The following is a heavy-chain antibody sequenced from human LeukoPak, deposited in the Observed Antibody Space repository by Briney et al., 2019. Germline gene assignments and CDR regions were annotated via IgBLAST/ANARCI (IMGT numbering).Heavy chain of an antibody. V-gene: IGHV4-4*02. CDR3: ARSDNYVWFDP. J-gene: IGHJ5*02. Sequence: PGGSLRLSCAASGFTFSNYGMNWVRQPPGKGLEWIGEVYHSGSTKHNPSLMSRVTMSVDKSKNQFSLRLSSVTAADTAVYYCARSDNYVWFDPWGQGTLVTVSS. D-gene: IGHD3-10*02. CDR2: VYHSGST. CDR1: GFTFSNYG.